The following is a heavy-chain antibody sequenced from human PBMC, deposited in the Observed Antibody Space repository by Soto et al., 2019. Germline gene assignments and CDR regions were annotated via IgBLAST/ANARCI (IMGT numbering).Heavy chain of an antibody. CDR2: IYYSGST. CDR3: AREGGLYSSSWQSDYYYYYMDV. CDR1: GCSISSYY. J-gene: IGHJ6*03. D-gene: IGHD6-13*01. V-gene: IGHV4-59*01. Sequence: PSETLCLTCTVSGCSISSYYWSWIRQPPGKGLEWIGYIYYSGSTNYNPSLKGRVTISVDTSKNQFSLKLSSVTAADTAVYYCAREGGLYSSSWQSDYYYYYMDVWGKGTTVTVSS.